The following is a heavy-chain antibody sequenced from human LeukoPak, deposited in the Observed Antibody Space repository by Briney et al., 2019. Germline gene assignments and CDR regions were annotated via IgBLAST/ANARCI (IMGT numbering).Heavy chain of an antibody. CDR1: GFTVSSNY. CDR2: IYSGGST. J-gene: IGHJ5*02. V-gene: IGHV3-53*01. CDR3: AREKPSWFDP. Sequence: QAGGSLRLSCASSGFTVSSNYMSWVRQAPGKGLEWVSVIYSGGSTYYADSVKGRFTISRDNSKNTLYLQMNSLRAEDTAVYYCAREKPSWFDPWGQGTLVTVSS.